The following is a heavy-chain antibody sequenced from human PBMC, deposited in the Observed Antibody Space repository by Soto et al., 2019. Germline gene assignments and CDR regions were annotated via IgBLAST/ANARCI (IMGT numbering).Heavy chain of an antibody. V-gene: IGHV2-5*01. CDR1: VFSLRTSVLG. D-gene: IGHD6-19*01. CDR3: AKSGSSGWYGWFDP. Sequence: PTLVNPTHTLTLTCIFSVFSLRTSVLGLCLIRHPPGKALEWLGFIYWNDDKRYSPSLKSRLTITKDTSKNQVVLTMTNMDPVDKATYYCAKSGSSGWYGWFDPWGQGTLVTVSS. CDR2: IYWNDDK. J-gene: IGHJ5*02.